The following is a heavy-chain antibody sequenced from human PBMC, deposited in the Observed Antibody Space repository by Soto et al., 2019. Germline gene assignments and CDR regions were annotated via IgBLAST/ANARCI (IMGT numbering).Heavy chain of an antibody. J-gene: IGHJ5*02. CDR2: ISGSGGST. Sequence: AVGSLRLSGAASGFTFSSYAMSWVRQAPGKGLEWVSAISGSGGSTYYADSVKGRFTISRDNSKNTLYLQMNSLRAEDTAVYYCAKRGVVVVAATRTWDQGTLVTVSS. CDR3: AKRGVVVVAATRT. V-gene: IGHV3-23*01. D-gene: IGHD2-15*01. CDR1: GFTFSSYA.